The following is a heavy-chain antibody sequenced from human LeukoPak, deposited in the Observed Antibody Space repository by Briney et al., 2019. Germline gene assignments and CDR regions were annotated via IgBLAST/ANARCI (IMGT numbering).Heavy chain of an antibody. D-gene: IGHD1-7*01. CDR1: GYTFTGYY. Sequence: ASVKVSCKASGYTFTGYYMHWVRQAPGQGLEWTGWINPNSGGTNYAQKFQGRVTMTRDTSISTAYMELSRLRSDDTAVYYCARDRKTGTTSWFDPWGQGTLVTVSS. CDR2: INPNSGGT. CDR3: ARDRKTGTTSWFDP. J-gene: IGHJ5*02. V-gene: IGHV1-2*02.